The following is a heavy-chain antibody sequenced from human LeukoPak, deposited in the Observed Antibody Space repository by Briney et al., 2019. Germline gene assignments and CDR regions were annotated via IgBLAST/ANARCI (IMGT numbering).Heavy chain of an antibody. CDR1: GFTFSSYG. Sequence: PGGSLRLSCAASGFTFSSYGMRWVRQAPGKGLEWVAVIWYDGSNKYYADSVKGRFTISRDNSKNTLYLQMNSLRAEDTAVYYCARALGFGAYDYWGQGTLVTVSS. V-gene: IGHV3-33*01. CDR2: IWYDGSNK. J-gene: IGHJ4*02. D-gene: IGHD3-10*01. CDR3: ARALGFGAYDY.